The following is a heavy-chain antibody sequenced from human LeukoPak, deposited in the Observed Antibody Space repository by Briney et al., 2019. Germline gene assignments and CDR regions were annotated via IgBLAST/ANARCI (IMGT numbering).Heavy chain of an antibody. CDR3: SRSQFDY. CDR2: ISGDGTIK. V-gene: IGHV3-74*03. J-gene: IGHJ4*02. Sequence: GGSLRLSCVPSGFPFSSYWMLWVRQAPGKGLVWVSRISGDGTIKTYADFVRGRFTISRDNTKNILYLQMNSLKVEDTAIYFCSRSQFDYWGQGVLVTVSS. CDR1: GFPFSSYW.